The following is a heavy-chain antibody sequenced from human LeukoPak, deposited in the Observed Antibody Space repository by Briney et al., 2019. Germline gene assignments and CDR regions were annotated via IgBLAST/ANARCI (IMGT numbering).Heavy chain of an antibody. D-gene: IGHD3-22*01. V-gene: IGHV3-30*18. Sequence: PGRSLRLSCAAPGFTFSSYGMHWVRQAPGKGLEWVAVISYDGSNKYYADSVKGRFTISRDNSKNTLYLQMNSLRAEDTAVYYCAKERAEEKRIPSLLKPEYYYDSSGYSAWGQGTLVTVSS. CDR1: GFTFSSYG. CDR3: AKERAEEKRIPSLLKPEYYYDSSGYSA. J-gene: IGHJ5*02. CDR2: ISYDGSNK.